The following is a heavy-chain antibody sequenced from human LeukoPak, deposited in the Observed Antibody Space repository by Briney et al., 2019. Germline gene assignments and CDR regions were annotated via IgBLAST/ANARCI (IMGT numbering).Heavy chain of an antibody. V-gene: IGHV3-7*01. CDR3: ARVWDTYGYFR. J-gene: IGHJ4*02. CDR1: GFTFSDYW. Sequence: GGSLRLSCAGSGFTFSDYWMSWVRQAPGKGLEWVANIKQDGGEKYCVDSLKGRFTISRDNAKNSLYLQMNSLRAEDTAVYYCARVWDTYGYFRWGQGALVTVSS. D-gene: IGHD5-18*01. CDR2: IKQDGGEK.